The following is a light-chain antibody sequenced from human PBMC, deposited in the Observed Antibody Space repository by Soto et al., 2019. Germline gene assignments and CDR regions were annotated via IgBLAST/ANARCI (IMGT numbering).Light chain of an antibody. Sequence: DIQMTQSPSTLSASVGDRFTITCRASQSISVWLAWYQQKPGKAPKLLISKASTLETGVPSRFSGSGSGTEFILTISSLQPDDFAAYYCQQYHTRYTFGQGTKLEI. CDR1: QSISVW. J-gene: IGKJ2*01. CDR2: KAS. V-gene: IGKV1-5*03. CDR3: QQYHTRYT.